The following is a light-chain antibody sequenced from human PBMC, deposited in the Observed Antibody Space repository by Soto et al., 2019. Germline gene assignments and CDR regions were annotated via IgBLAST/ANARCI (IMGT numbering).Light chain of an antibody. CDR1: QSVSSSS. J-gene: IGKJ1*01. V-gene: IGKV3-20*01. CDR3: QQYGSSPRT. CDR2: GAS. Sequence: PGEGATLSCRASQSVSSSSLAWYQQKPGQAPRLLIYGASSRATGIPDRFSGSGSGTDFTLTISRLEPEDFAVYYCQQYGSSPRTFGQGTKVEIK.